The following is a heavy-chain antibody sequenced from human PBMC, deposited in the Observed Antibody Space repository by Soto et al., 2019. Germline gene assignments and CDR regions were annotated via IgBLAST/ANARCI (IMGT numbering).Heavy chain of an antibody. CDR1: GFTLSSYG. J-gene: IGHJ4*02. CDR3: AKVGDVYNSFCDY. CDR2: ISDDGSKK. Sequence: PALSLRLSCAAAGFTLSSYGMHWVLQAPGKGLEWVAVISDDGSKKYYADSVKGRFSISRDNPKNTLFLQMNSLRVEDTAVYYCAKVGDVYNSFCDYCGQGTLVTVSS. D-gene: IGHD1-26*01. V-gene: IGHV3-30*18.